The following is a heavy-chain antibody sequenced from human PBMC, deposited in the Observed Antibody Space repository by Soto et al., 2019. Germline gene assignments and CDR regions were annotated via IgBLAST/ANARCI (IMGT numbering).Heavy chain of an antibody. J-gene: IGHJ5*01. CDR1: GFTFSSDS. D-gene: IGHD1-7*01. CDR3: ARDPPSGTTLDWFDS. Sequence: EVQLVESGGGLVKPGGSLRLSCAASGFTFSSDSMGWVRQAPGKGLEWVASISSSGSFMNYADSVKGRFTISRDNAKNSLYLQMRILKDEDTAVYYCARDPPSGTTLDWFDSWGQGTLGTVSS. CDR2: ISSSGSFM. V-gene: IGHV3-21*01.